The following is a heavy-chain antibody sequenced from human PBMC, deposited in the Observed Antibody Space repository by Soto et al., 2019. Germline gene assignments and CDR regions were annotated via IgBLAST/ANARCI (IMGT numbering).Heavy chain of an antibody. J-gene: IGHJ4*02. CDR3: AKDKFRSSRLGPSGN. D-gene: IGHD6-13*01. Sequence: PGGSLRLSCAASGFTFSSYAMSWVRQAPGKGLEWVSAISGSGDVTYYADSVQGRFTISRDNSKNTLYLQMNSLRAEDTAVYYCAKDKFRSSRLGPSGNWGQGTLVTVSS. CDR2: ISGSGDVT. V-gene: IGHV3-23*01. CDR1: GFTFSSYA.